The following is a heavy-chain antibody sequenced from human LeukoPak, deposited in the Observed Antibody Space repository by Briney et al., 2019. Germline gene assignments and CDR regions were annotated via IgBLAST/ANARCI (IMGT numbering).Heavy chain of an antibody. V-gene: IGHV3-64D*06. J-gene: IGHJ4*02. CDR2: ISSNGGTT. CDR1: GFIFSSNA. Sequence: QPGGSLRLSCSASGFIFSSNAMHWVRQAPGKGLEYVPAISSNGGTTYYTDSVKDRFTISRDNSKNALYLQMSSLRAEDTAVYYCVRASYSSGWYGDCWGQGTLVTVSS. D-gene: IGHD6-19*01. CDR3: VRASYSSGWYGDC.